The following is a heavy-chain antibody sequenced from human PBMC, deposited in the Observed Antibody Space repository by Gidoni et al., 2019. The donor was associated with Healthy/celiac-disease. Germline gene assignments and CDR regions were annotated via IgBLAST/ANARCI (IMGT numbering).Heavy chain of an antibody. V-gene: IGHV3-43*02. D-gene: IGHD6-19*01. CDR3: AKGEYSSGWYWDY. CDR2: ISGDGGST. J-gene: IGHJ4*02. Sequence: VRQAPGKGLEWVSLISGDGGSTYYADSVKGRFTISRDNSKNSLYLQMNSLRTEDTALYYCAKGEYSSGWYWDYWGQGTLVTVS.